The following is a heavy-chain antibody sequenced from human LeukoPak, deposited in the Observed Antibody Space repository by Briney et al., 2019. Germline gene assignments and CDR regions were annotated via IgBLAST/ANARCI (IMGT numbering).Heavy chain of an antibody. V-gene: IGHV3-30*18. J-gene: IGHJ4*02. CDR2: ISYDGSNK. D-gene: IGHD3-10*01. Sequence: PGRSLRLSCAASGFTFSCYGMHWVRQAPGKGLEWVAVISYDGSNKYYADSVKGRFTISRDNSKNTLYLQMNSLRAEDTAVHYCAKEAWFGELLFRSFDYWGQGTLVTVSS. CDR1: GFTFSCYG. CDR3: AKEAWFGELLFRSFDY.